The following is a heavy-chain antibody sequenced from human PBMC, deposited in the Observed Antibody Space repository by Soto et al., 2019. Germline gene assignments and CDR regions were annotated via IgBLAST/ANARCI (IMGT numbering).Heavy chain of an antibody. CDR2: IYPGDSDT. CDR3: ARTSAAGKYYYGMDV. D-gene: IGHD6-13*01. V-gene: IGHV5-51*01. CDR1: GYSFTSYW. Sequence: GESLKISCKGSGYSFTSYWIGWVRQMPGKGLEWMGIIYPGDSDTRYSPSFQGQVTISADKSISTAYLQWSSLKASDTAMYYCARTSAAGKYYYGMDVSAQGTTVTVSS. J-gene: IGHJ6*02.